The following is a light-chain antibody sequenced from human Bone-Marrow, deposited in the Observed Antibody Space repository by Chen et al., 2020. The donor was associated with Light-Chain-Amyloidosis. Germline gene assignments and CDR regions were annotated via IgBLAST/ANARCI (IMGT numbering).Light chain of an antibody. J-gene: IGLJ2*01. CDR1: NSGRKS. CDR3: QVWDATNNRVV. V-gene: IGLV3-21*02. Sequence: SYVLTQPPSVSVASRQTATMPCGGDNSGRKSVNWYQQKPGQAPALVVYADSARPSGIPERFSGSNSGNTATLTVGRVEAGDEADYYCQVWDATNNRVVFGGGTKLTVL. CDR2: ADS.